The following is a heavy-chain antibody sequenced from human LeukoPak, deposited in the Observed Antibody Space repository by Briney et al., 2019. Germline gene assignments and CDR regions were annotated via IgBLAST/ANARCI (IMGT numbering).Heavy chain of an antibody. D-gene: IGHD3-22*01. CDR1: GFTVSSNY. CDR2: IYSGGST. V-gene: IGHV3-53*01. CDR3: ARDLGYYDSSGYYYSYFQH. J-gene: IGHJ1*01. Sequence: PGGSLRLSCAASGFTVSSNYMSWVRQAPGKGLEWVSVIYSGGSTYYADSVKGRFTTSRDNSKNTPYLQMNSLRAEDTAVYYCARDLGYYDSSGYYYSYFQHWGQGTLVTVSS.